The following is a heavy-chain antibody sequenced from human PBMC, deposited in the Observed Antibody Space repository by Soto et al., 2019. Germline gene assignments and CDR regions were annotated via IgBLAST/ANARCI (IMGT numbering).Heavy chain of an antibody. CDR2: ISSSSSYI. V-gene: IGHV3-21*01. J-gene: IGHJ4*02. Sequence: EVQLVESGGGLVKPGGSLRLSCAASGFTFSSYSMNWVRQAPGKGLEWVSSISSSSSYIYYADSVKGRFTISRDNAKNSLYLQMNSLRAEDTAVYYWARDGPISSGHEYWGQGALVTVSS. CDR3: ARDGPISSGHEY. CDR1: GFTFSSYS. D-gene: IGHD6-19*01.